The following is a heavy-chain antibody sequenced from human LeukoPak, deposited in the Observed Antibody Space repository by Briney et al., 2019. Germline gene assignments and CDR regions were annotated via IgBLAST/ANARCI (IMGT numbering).Heavy chain of an antibody. V-gene: IGHV3-30*03. CDR2: ISFDGSQK. D-gene: IGHD3-22*01. CDR3: ARDRYLYDTSGYYYNFYYYGMDV. Sequence: GGSLRLSCEASGLTFSNHGMYWVRQAPGKGLEWVASISFDGSQKYYVDSVKGRFTISRDNSKNALHLHMNSLRVEDTAVYYCARDRYLYDTSGYYYNFYYYGMDVWGQGTTVTVSS. J-gene: IGHJ6*02. CDR1: GLTFSNHG.